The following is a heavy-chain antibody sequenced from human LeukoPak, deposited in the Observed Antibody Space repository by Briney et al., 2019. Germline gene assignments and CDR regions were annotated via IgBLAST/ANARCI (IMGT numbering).Heavy chain of an antibody. Sequence: GGSLRLSCTASGFTVSSNYMSWVRQAPGKGLEWVSVIRSDGSTNHADSVKGRFTISRDNSKNTLYLQMNSLRAEDTAVYYCARAPYCSSTSCYALSWFDPWGQGTLVTVSS. J-gene: IGHJ5*02. CDR2: IRSDGST. CDR3: ARAPYCSSTSCYALSWFDP. D-gene: IGHD2-2*01. V-gene: IGHV3-53*01. CDR1: GFTVSSNY.